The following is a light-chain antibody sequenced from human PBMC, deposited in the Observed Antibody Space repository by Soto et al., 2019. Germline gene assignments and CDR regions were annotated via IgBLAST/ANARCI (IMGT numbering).Light chain of an antibody. CDR1: QTISTY. V-gene: IGKV1-39*01. CDR3: QQTYSNIS. J-gene: IGKJ4*01. CDR2: NAS. Sequence: DIQLTQYPSSLSASVGDTVTIICRASQTISTYLLWYHQKPGRAPNLLIYNASTLHSGVPSKFSGSGSGTDFTLTISGLQPEDFATYHCQQTYSNISFGGGTKVE.